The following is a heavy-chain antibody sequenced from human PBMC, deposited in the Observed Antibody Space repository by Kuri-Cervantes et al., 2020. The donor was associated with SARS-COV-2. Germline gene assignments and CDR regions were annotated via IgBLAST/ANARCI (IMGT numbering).Heavy chain of an antibody. CDR1: GYTFTGYY. CDR3: ARDGGKHIVVDAFDI. D-gene: IGHD3-16*01. J-gene: IGHJ3*02. CDR2: INPNSGGT. V-gene: IGHV1-2*02. Sequence: ASVKVSCKASGYTFTGYYMHWVRQAPGQGLEWTGWINPNSGGTNYAQKFQGRVTMTRDTSISTAYMELSRLRSDDTAVYYCARDGGKHIVVDAFDIWGQGTMVTVSS.